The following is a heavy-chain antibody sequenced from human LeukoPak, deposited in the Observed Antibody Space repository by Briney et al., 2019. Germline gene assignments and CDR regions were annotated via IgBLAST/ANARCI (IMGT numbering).Heavy chain of an antibody. D-gene: IGHD5-12*01. J-gene: IGHJ4*02. Sequence: GASVKVSCKASGYTFTDYGIIWVRQAPGQGLQWMGWISAHNGKTNYAQKLQGRVTMTTDTSTSTVYMELRGLRSDDTAVYYCARAEATLLLDYSGQGTLVTVSS. CDR2: ISAHNGKT. CDR3: ARAEATLLLDY. CDR1: GYTFTDYG. V-gene: IGHV1-18*01.